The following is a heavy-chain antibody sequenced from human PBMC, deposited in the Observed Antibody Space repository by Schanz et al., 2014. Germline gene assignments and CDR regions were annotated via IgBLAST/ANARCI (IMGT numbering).Heavy chain of an antibody. CDR2: TSNDGSFT. J-gene: IGHJ4*02. V-gene: IGHV3-74*01. CDR3: VRDTDYHFDY. D-gene: IGHD4-17*01. CDR1: GFTFRTSW. Sequence: EVQLVQSGGGLVQPGGSLRLSCAASGFTFRTSWMHWVRQAPGKGLVWVSRTSNDGSFTTFADSVKGRFTISRDNAKNTLYLQMNSLRAEDTAVYYCVRDTDYHFDYWGQGTLVTVSS.